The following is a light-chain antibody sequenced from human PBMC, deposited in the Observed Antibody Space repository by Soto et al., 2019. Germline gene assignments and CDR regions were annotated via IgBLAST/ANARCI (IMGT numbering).Light chain of an antibody. CDR1: QSIHRW. CDR3: QQYSSYLYT. Sequence: DIQMTQSPSTLSASVGDRVTITCRASQSIHRWLAWYHQKPGKAPKLLIYDASTLESGVPSRFSGSGSGTEFTLTITSLQPDDFATYYCQQYSSYLYTFGKGTKLEIK. J-gene: IGKJ2*01. V-gene: IGKV1-5*01. CDR2: DAS.